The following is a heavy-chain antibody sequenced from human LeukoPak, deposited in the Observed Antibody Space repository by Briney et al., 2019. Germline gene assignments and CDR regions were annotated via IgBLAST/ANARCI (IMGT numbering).Heavy chain of an antibody. Sequence: SETLSLTCTVSGGSISNYYWSWIRQPAGEGLEWIGRIYSGSTNYNPSLESRVTMSVDTSKNQFSLNLSPVTAADTAVYYCTRGLGSDYDWGQGSLVTVSS. D-gene: IGHD4/OR15-4a*01. CDR1: GGSISNYY. J-gene: IGHJ4*02. V-gene: IGHV4-4*07. CDR3: TRGLGSDYD. CDR2: IYSGST.